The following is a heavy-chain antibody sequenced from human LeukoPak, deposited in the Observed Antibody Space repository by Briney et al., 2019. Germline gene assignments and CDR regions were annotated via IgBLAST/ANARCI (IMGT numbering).Heavy chain of an antibody. J-gene: IGHJ4*02. V-gene: IGHV1-18*01. CDR3: ARDHSGSYSDY. CDR1: GYTFTSYD. D-gene: IGHD1-26*01. CDR2: ISAYNGNT. Sequence: ASVKVSCKASGYTFTSYDINWVRQAPVQGLEWMGWISAYNGNTNYAQKLQGRVTMTTDTSTSTAYMELRSLRSDDTAVNYCARDHSGSYSDYWGQGTLVTVSS.